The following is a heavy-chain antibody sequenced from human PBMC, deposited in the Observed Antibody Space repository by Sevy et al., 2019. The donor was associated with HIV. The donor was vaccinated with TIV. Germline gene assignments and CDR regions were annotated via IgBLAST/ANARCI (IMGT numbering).Heavy chain of an antibody. D-gene: IGHD2-2*01. CDR1: GFTFSRYW. J-gene: IGHJ6*02. Sequence: GGSLRLSCAASGFTFSRYWMSWVRQAPGKGLEWVANIKKDGSEKYYVDSVKGRFTISRDNAKNSLFLQMNSLRAEDTAVYYCARECSSTSCLWGLDVWGQGTTVTVSS. CDR2: IKKDGSEK. CDR3: ARECSSTSCLWGLDV. V-gene: IGHV3-7*03.